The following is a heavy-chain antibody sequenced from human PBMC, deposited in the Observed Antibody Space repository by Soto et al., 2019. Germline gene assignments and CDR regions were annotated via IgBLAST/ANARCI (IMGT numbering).Heavy chain of an antibody. J-gene: IGHJ6*02. CDR2: IFYSGST. CDR1: GGSISSGGYY. CDR3: ARVEGQQLVDYYYYYGMDV. Sequence: PSETLSLTCTVSGGSISSGGYYWSWIRQHPGKGLEWIGCIFYSGSTYYNPSLKSRVTISVDTSKNQFSLKLSSVTAADTAVYYCARVEGQQLVDYYYYYGMDVWGQGTTVTVSS. V-gene: IGHV4-31*03. D-gene: IGHD6-13*01.